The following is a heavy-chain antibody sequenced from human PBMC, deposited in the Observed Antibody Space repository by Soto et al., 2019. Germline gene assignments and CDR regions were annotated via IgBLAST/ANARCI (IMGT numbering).Heavy chain of an antibody. D-gene: IGHD1-26*01. V-gene: IGHV1-69*02. CDR2: IIPILGIT. Sequence: QVQLVQSGAEGKKPGSSVKVSCKASGGTFSSYTIIWVRQAPGQGLEWRGWIIPILGITNYAQKFQVRVTITADNSTSTAYMEPSSLGSEDTAVYYWASPNPPRWAGFLVVYWGQGTLVTVSS. CDR3: ASPNPPRWAGFLVVY. J-gene: IGHJ4*02. CDR1: GGTFSSYT.